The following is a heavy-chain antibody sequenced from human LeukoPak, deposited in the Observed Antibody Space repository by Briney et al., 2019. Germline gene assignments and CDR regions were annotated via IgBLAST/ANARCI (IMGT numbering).Heavy chain of an antibody. V-gene: IGHV7-4-1*02. D-gene: IGHD2-15*01. Sequence: ASVKVSCKASGYTFTDYAMNWVRQAPGQGLEWMGWINTHTGNPTYAQGFTGRFVFSLDTSVSTAYLQISSLRADDTAVYYCARAGQCSGGTCNEWLDPWGQGTLVTVSS. CDR3: ARAGQCSGGTCNEWLDP. CDR2: INTHTGNP. J-gene: IGHJ5*02. CDR1: GYTFTDYA.